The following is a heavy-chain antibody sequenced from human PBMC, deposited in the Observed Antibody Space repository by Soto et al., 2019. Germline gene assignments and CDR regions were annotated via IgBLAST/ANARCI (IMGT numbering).Heavy chain of an antibody. Sequence: PSETLSLTCAVYGGSFSGHYWSWIRQPPGKGLEWIGRIYATGTTDYNHSPKSRVMMSVDTSKKQFSLKLRSVTAADTAVYYCVRDGTKTLRDWFDRWGQG. V-gene: IGHV4-59*10. CDR1: GGSFSGHY. D-gene: IGHD1-1*01. J-gene: IGHJ5*02. CDR2: IYATGTT. CDR3: VRDGTKTLRDWFDR.